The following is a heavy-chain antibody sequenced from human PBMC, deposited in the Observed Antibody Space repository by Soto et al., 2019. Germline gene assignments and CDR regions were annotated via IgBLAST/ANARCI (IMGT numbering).Heavy chain of an antibody. D-gene: IGHD3-22*01. Sequence: SVKVSCKASGGTFSSYAISWVRQAPGQGLEWMGGIIPIFGTANYAQKFQGRVTITADESTSTAYMELSSLRSEDTAVYYCASGSYDSSGYYYHYFDYWGQGTLVTVSS. J-gene: IGHJ4*02. CDR3: ASGSYDSSGYYYHYFDY. CDR1: GGTFSSYA. CDR2: IIPIFGTA. V-gene: IGHV1-69*13.